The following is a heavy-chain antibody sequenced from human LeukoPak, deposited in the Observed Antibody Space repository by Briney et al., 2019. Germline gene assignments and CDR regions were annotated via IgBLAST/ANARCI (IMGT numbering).Heavy chain of an antibody. CDR2: IYYSGST. CDR3: ARQRGSSWNKEKYYFDY. D-gene: IGHD6-13*01. J-gene: IGHJ4*02. Sequence: PSETLSLTCTVSGGSISSSSYYWGWIRQPPGKGLEWIGSIYYSGSTYYNPSLKSRVTISVDTSKNQFSLKLSSVTAADTAVYYCARQRGSSWNKEKYYFDYWGQGTLVTVSS. CDR1: GGSISSSSYY. V-gene: IGHV4-39*07.